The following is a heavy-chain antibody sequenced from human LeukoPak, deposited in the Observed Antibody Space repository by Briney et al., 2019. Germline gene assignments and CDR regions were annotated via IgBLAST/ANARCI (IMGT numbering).Heavy chain of an antibody. CDR1: GFTFSSYG. Sequence: GGSLRLSCAASGFTFSSYGMHWVRQAPDKGLEWVAVISYDGSNKYYADSVKGRFTISRDNSKNTLYLQMNSLRAEDTAVYYCAKWEGYCSGGSCYGRFDYWGQGTLVTVSS. D-gene: IGHD2-15*01. J-gene: IGHJ4*02. CDR2: ISYDGSNK. CDR3: AKWEGYCSGGSCYGRFDY. V-gene: IGHV3-30*18.